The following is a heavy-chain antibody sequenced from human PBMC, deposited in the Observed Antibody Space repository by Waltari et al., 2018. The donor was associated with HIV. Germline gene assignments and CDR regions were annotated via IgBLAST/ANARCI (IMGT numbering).Heavy chain of an antibody. Sequence: EVHLMASGGGLVKPGRSLRLSCRGSGFTFGDYGLSWFRQAPGKGLEWVGFITSEAYGGTAEYAASVTGRFTISREDSKSTAYMQMNRLESEDTGVYFCSRPSGPLHSYGMDVWGQGTTVIVSS. CDR1: GFTFGDYG. V-gene: IGHV3-49*05. J-gene: IGHJ6*02. CDR2: ITSEAYGGTA. D-gene: IGHD1-26*01. CDR3: SRPSGPLHSYGMDV.